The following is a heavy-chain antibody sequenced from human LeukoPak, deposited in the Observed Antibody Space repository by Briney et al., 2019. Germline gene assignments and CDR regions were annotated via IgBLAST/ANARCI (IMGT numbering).Heavy chain of an antibody. D-gene: IGHD1-26*01. CDR2: ITSSSSYI. Sequence: GGSLRLSCAASGFTFSSYTMNWVRQAPGKGLEWVSSITSSSSYIYYADSVKGRFTISRDDAKNSLYLQMNSLRAEDTAVYYCARDGGIVGATGYYYYMDVWGKGTTVTVSS. J-gene: IGHJ6*03. V-gene: IGHV3-21*01. CDR1: GFTFSSYT. CDR3: ARDGGIVGATGYYYYMDV.